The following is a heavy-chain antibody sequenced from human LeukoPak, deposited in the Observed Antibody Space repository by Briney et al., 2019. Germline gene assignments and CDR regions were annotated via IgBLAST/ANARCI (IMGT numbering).Heavy chain of an antibody. CDR2: ISSSSSTI. J-gene: IGHJ4*02. CDR3: ARDLVVAAPLGGDY. CDR1: GFTFSSYA. D-gene: IGHD2-15*01. V-gene: IGHV3-48*01. Sequence: GGSLRLSCAASGFTFSSYAMSWVRQAPGKGLEWVSYISSSSSTIYYADSVKGRFTISRDNAKNSLYLQMNSLRAEDTAVYYCARDLVVAAPLGGDYWGQGTLVTVSS.